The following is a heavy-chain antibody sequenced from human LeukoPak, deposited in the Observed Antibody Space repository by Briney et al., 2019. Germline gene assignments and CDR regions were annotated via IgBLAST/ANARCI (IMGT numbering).Heavy chain of an antibody. D-gene: IGHD3-10*01. CDR2: IYSGGST. Sequence: GGSLRLSCVASGFTFNTFAMIWVRQPPGKGLEWVSVIYSGGSTYYADSVKGRFTISRDNSKNTLYLQMNSLRAEDTAVYYCARHGSITMVRGRLRYYYMDVWGKGTTVTISS. J-gene: IGHJ6*03. CDR1: GFTFNTFA. CDR3: ARHGSITMVRGRLRYYYMDV. V-gene: IGHV3-66*04.